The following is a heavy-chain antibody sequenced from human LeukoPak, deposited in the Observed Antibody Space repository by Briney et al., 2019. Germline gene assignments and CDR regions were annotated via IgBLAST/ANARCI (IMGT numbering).Heavy chain of an antibody. CDR3: ARDRRIQLWSQADY. D-gene: IGHD5-18*01. V-gene: IGHV1-18*01. J-gene: IGHJ4*02. Sequence: GASVKVSCKASGYTFTSYGISWVRQAPGQGLEWMGWISAYNGNTNYAQKLQGRVTMTTDTSTSTAYMELRSLRSDDTAVYYCARDRRIQLWSQADYWGQGTLVTVSS. CDR1: GYTFTSYG. CDR2: ISAYNGNT.